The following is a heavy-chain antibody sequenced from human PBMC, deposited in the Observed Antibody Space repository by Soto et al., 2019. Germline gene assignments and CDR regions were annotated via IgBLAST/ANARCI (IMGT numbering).Heavy chain of an antibody. J-gene: IGHJ5*02. Sequence: PGESLKISCKGSGYSFTSYWISWVRQMPGKGPEWMGRIDPSDSYTNYSPSFQGHVTISADKSISTAYLQWSSLKASDTAMYYCARLPSSGREGGWFDPWGQGTLVTVSS. V-gene: IGHV5-10-1*01. D-gene: IGHD6-19*01. CDR3: ARLPSSGREGGWFDP. CDR1: GYSFTSYW. CDR2: IDPSDSYT.